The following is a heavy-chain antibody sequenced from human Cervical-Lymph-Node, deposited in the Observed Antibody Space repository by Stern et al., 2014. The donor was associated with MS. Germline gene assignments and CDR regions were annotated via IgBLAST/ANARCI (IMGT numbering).Heavy chain of an antibody. Sequence: QVQLVQSGAEVKTPGASVKVSCKASGYTFAGYHVQRVRQAPGQGLEWMGWILPKTGDTNYAQKFQGRVSMTGDTSISTAYMELSGLTFDDTATYYCARDRDFSSWGDFDYWGQGTLVTVSP. CDR2: ILPKTGDT. CDR3: ARDRDFSSWGDFDY. CDR1: GYTFAGYH. V-gene: IGHV1-2*02. D-gene: IGHD6-13*01. J-gene: IGHJ4*02.